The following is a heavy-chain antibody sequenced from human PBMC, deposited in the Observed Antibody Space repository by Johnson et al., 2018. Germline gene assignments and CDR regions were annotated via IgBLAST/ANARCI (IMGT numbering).Heavy chain of an antibody. CDR1: GFTFRSYS. V-gene: IGHV3-21*04. J-gene: IGHJ6*03. Sequence: EVQLVESGGGLVKPGGSLRLSCAASGFTFRSYSMNWVRQAPGKGLEWVSSFSRSSSYIYYADSVKARFTISIDNSKNTLYLQMNSLKTEDTAVYYCAGGSTVATTFYYYMDVWGKVTTVTVSS. CDR2: FSRSSSYI. D-gene: IGHD6-19*01. CDR3: AGGSTVATTFYYYMDV.